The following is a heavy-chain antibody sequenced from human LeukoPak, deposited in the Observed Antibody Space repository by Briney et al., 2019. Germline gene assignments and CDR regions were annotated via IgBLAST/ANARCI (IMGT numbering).Heavy chain of an antibody. CDR2: ISPYNGNT. Sequence: ASVKVSCKASGYIFTSYGISWVRQAPGQGLEWMGWISPYNGNTNYAQKFQGRVTMTTDTSTSTAYLKLRSLKSDDTAVFYCARLYCRSTSCQDYYFDSWGQGTLVTVSS. CDR3: ARLYCRSTSCQDYYFDS. D-gene: IGHD2-2*01. CDR1: GYIFTSYG. V-gene: IGHV1-18*01. J-gene: IGHJ4*02.